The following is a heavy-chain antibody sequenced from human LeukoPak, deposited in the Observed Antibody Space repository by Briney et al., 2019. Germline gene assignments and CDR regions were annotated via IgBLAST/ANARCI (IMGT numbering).Heavy chain of an antibody. V-gene: IGHV1-69*13. CDR1: GGTFSSYA. J-gene: IGHJ4*02. D-gene: IGHD3-16*02. CDR3: ARHSKGKAYQKYDYVWGSYREYYFDY. CDR2: IIPIFGTA. Sequence: GASVKVSCKASGGTFSSYAISWVRQAPGQGLEWMGGIIPIFGTANYAQKFQGRVTITADESTSTAYMELSSLRSGDTAVYYCARHSKGKAYQKYDYVWGSYREYYFDYWGQGTLVTVSS.